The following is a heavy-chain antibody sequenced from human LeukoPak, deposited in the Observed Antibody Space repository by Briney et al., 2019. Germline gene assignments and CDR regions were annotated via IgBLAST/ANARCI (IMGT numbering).Heavy chain of an antibody. CDR3: AKEYYYDSSGYYWGAFDI. D-gene: IGHD3-22*01. J-gene: IGHJ3*02. CDR1: GFTFDDYA. V-gene: IGHV3-9*01. CDR2: ISWNSGSI. Sequence: PGGSLRLSCAASGFTFDDYAMHWVRQAPGKGLEWVSGISWNSGSIGYADSVKGRFTISRDKAKNSLYLQMNSLRAEDTALYYCAKEYYYDSSGYYWGAFDIWGQGTMVTVSS.